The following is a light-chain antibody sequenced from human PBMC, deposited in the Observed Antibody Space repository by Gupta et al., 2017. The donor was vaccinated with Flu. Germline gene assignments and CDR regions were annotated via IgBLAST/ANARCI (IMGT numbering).Light chain of an antibody. J-gene: IGLJ3*02. CDR3: AAWDDSLNGWV. Sequence: SVQAQPLPASGTSGQRVTISCSGRSSNIGSNTVNWYQQLPGTAPKLLIYSNNQRPSGVPDRFSGSKSGTSASLAISGLQSEDEADYYCAAWDDSLNGWVFGGGTKLTVL. V-gene: IGLV1-44*01. CDR1: SSNIGSNT. CDR2: SNN.